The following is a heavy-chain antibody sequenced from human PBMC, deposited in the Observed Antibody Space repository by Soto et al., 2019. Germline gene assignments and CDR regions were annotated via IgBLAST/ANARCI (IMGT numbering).Heavy chain of an antibody. V-gene: IGHV1-69*01. CDR3: ARDFSVITSVFGF. Sequence: QVHLVQSGAEVKRPGSSMRVSCRAYGGTFYTYAFTWVRQAPGEGLEWMGGITPMIGTTKYAQKFHGRDTYSADESATTAYMELSNLRSDDTAVYYCARDFSVITSVFGFWGQGTLITVSS. D-gene: IGHD3-3*01. CDR1: GGTFYTYA. J-gene: IGHJ4*02. CDR2: ITPMIGTT.